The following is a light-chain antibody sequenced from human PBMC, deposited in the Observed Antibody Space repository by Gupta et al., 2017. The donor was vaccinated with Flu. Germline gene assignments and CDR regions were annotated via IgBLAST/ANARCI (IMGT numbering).Light chain of an antibody. CDR1: HSVSKY. J-gene: IGKJ2*02. V-gene: IGKV1-39*01. CDR3: QQTNSSPST. Sequence: QMTQSPSSLSASVGDRVTITCRASHSVSKYLNWYQQKPGSAPKLLIYVVSNLQSGVPSRFSGSGSGTDFTLTITNLQPEDFATYYCQQTNSSPSTFGQGTKVEI. CDR2: VVS.